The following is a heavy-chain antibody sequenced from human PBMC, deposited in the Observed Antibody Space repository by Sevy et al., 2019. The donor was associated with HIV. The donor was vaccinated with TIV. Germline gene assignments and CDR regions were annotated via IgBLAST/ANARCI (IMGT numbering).Heavy chain of an antibody. Sequence: GGSLRLSCAASGFSISPYAFHWVRQAPGKGLEWVALMSYDGSTRYYADSAKGRFAISKDNSKNTLYLQMNSLRIEDTAIYYCARVAGYSTGWYAGYWGQGTLVTVSS. J-gene: IGHJ4*02. D-gene: IGHD6-19*01. CDR3: ARVAGYSTGWYAGY. CDR2: MSYDGSTR. V-gene: IGHV3-30*09. CDR1: GFSISPYA.